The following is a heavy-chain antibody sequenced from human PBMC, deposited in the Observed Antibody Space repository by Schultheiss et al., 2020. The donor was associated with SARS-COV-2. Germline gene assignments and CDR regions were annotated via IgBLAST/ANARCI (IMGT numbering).Heavy chain of an antibody. CDR3: ARSPPFGPSGSYFDY. CDR2: IYHSGST. V-gene: IGHV4-4*02. D-gene: IGHD1-26*01. Sequence: SETLSLTCAVSGGSISSSNWWSWVRQPPGKGLEWIGEIYHSGSTNYNPSLTSRVTMSVDTSKNQFSLNLSSVTAADTAVYYCARSPPFGPSGSYFDYWGQGTLVTVSS. J-gene: IGHJ4*02. CDR1: GGSISSSNW.